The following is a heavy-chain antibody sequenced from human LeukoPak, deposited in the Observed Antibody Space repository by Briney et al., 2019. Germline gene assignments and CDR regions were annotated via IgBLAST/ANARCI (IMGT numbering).Heavy chain of an antibody. D-gene: IGHD4-11*01. Sequence: SETLSLTCTVSGGSISSSSYYWGWIRQPPGKGLEWIGYIYYSGSTYYNPSLMSRVTISVDTSKNQFSLKLSSVTAADTAVYYCARRTDYHFDYWGQGTLVTVSS. CDR2: IYYSGST. CDR1: GGSISSSSYY. J-gene: IGHJ4*02. V-gene: IGHV4-39*01. CDR3: ARRTDYHFDY.